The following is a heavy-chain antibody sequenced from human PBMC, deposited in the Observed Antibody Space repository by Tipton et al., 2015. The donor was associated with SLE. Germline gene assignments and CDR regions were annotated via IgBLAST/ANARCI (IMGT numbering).Heavy chain of an antibody. CDR3: AREGRGSYFDY. CDR1: GFTVSYDY. CDR2: INSGGST. J-gene: IGHJ4*02. Sequence: SLRLSCAASGFTVSYDYMTWVRQAPGKGLEWVSSINSGGSTHYADSVKGRFVISRENSKNTLYLQMNSLRAEDTAVHYCAREGRGSYFDYWGQGTLATVSS. D-gene: IGHD3-10*01. V-gene: IGHV3-66*01.